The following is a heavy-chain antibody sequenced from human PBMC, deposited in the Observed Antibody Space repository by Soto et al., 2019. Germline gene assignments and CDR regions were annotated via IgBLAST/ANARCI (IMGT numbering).Heavy chain of an antibody. J-gene: IGHJ6*02. D-gene: IGHD3-16*01. V-gene: IGHV1-69*01. CDR2: LIPIFGTG. CDR3: ARHWGQFAPVVKGLYHYGMDV. Sequence: QVQLVQSGTEVKEPGSSVKVSCMASGYPFSNIAISWVRQAPGQGLEWMGGLIPIFGTGNSAQKFQGRVTLTADESTSTAYMELNNLRSEDSAVYYCARHWGQFAPVVKGLYHYGMDVWGQGTTVIVS. CDR1: GYPFSNIA.